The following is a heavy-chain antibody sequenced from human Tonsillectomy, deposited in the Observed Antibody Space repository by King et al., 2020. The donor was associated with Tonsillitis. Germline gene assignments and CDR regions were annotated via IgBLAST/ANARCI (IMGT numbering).Heavy chain of an antibody. Sequence: VQLVESGGGVVQPGRSLRLSCAASGFTFSSYGMHWVRQAPGKGLEWVAVISYDGSDKYYADSVKGRFTISRDNSKNTLYLQMNSLSAEDTAVYYCANRASPSMTGTGFDYWGQGTLVTVSS. CDR3: ANRASPSMTGTGFDY. V-gene: IGHV3-30*18. CDR1: GFTFSSYG. CDR2: ISYDGSDK. J-gene: IGHJ4*02. D-gene: IGHD3-9*01.